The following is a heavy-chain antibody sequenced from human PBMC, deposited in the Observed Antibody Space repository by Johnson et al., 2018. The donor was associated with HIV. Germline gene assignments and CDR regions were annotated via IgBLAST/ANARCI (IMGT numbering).Heavy chain of an antibody. J-gene: IGHJ3*02. Sequence: VHLVESGGGVVRPGGSLRLSCEASGFTFDDYGMSWVRQAPGKGLEWVSGINSDGSSTSYADSVKGRFNISRDNAKNTLYLQMNSLRAEDTAVYYCARDDYGGLDAFDIWSQGTMFTVSS. CDR3: ARDDYGGLDAFDI. CDR2: INSDGSST. D-gene: IGHD4-23*01. V-gene: IGHV3-20*04. CDR1: GFTFDDYG.